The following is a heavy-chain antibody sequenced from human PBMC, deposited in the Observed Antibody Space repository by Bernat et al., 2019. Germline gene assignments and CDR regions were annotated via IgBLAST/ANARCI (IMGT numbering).Heavy chain of an antibody. J-gene: IGHJ6*02. V-gene: IGHV3-66*01. D-gene: IGHD1-20*01. Sequence: EVQLVESGGGLVQPGGSLRLSCAASGFTVSSNYMSWVRQAPGKGLEWVSVIYSGGSTYYADSVKGRFTISRDNSKNTLYLQMNSLRAEDTAVYYCARGVLESLTPRHYYYYGMDVWGQGTTVTVSS. CDR2: IYSGGST. CDR3: ARGVLESLTPRHYYYYGMDV. CDR1: GFTVSSNY.